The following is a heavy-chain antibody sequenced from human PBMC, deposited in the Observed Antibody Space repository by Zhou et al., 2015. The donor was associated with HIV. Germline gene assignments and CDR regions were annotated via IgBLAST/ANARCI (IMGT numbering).Heavy chain of an antibody. CDR1: GGTFSSYA. Sequence: QVQLVQSGAEVKKPGSSVKVSCKASGGTFSSYAISWVRQAPGQGLEWMGGIIPIFGTANYAQKFQGRVTITADESTSTAYMELSSLRSEDTAVYYCARDLIRRPMREYYYYMDVWGKGTTVTVSS. CDR3: ARDLIRRPMREYYYYMDV. J-gene: IGHJ6*03. V-gene: IGHV1-69*01. CDR2: IIPIFGTA.